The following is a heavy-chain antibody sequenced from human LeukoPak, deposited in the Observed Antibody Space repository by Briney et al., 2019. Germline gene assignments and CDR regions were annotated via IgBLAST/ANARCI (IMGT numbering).Heavy chain of an antibody. CDR1: GFTFSSYG. V-gene: IGHV3-30*03. CDR2: ISYDGSNK. Sequence: HTGGSLRLSCAASGFTFSSYGMHWVRQAPGKGLEWAAVISYDGSNKYYADSVKGRFTISRDNSKNTLYLQMNSLRAEDTAVYYCAREYSSSSDWGQGTLVTVSS. D-gene: IGHD6-6*01. CDR3: AREYSSSSD. J-gene: IGHJ4*02.